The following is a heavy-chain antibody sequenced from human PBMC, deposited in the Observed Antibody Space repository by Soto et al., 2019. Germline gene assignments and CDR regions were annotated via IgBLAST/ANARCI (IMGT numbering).Heavy chain of an antibody. D-gene: IGHD3-3*01. J-gene: IGHJ5*02. V-gene: IGHV1-69*06. Sequence: QVQLVQSGAEVKKPGSSVKVSCKASGGTFSSYAISWVRQAPGQGLEWMGGIIPIFGTANYAQKFQGRVTITADKATSTAYMELSSLRSEDTAVYYCVTFARTFWSGYYPRAHLNWFDPWGQGTLVTVSS. CDR3: VTFARTFWSGYYPRAHLNWFDP. CDR1: GGTFSSYA. CDR2: IIPIFGTA.